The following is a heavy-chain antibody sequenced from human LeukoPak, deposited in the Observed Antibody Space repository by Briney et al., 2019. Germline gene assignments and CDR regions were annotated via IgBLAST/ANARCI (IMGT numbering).Heavy chain of an antibody. CDR3: ARVSVGANPFDY. CDR1: GGSISSGGYY. V-gene: IGHV4-30-2*01. Sequence: PSETLSLTCTVSGGSISSGGYYWSWIRQPPGKGLEWIGYIYHSGSTYYNPSLKSRVTISVDRSKNQFSLKLSSVTAADTAVYYCARVSVGANPFDYWGQGTLVTVSS. D-gene: IGHD1-26*01. J-gene: IGHJ4*02. CDR2: IYHSGST.